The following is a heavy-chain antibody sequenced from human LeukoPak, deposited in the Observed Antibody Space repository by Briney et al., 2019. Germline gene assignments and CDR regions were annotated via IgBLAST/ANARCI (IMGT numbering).Heavy chain of an antibody. Sequence: SVKVSCKASGGTFSSYTISWVRQAPGQGLEWMGRIIPILGIANYAQKFQGRVTITADKSTRTAYMELSSLRSEDTAVYYCARDPPRGINSGSYEPFPYWGQGTLVTVSS. CDR3: ARDPPRGINSGSYEPFPY. CDR1: GGTFSSYT. J-gene: IGHJ4*02. D-gene: IGHD1-26*01. CDR2: IIPILGIA. V-gene: IGHV1-69*10.